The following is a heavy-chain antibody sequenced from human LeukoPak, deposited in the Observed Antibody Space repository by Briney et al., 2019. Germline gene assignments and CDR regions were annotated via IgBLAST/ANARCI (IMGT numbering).Heavy chain of an antibody. Sequence: SETLSLTCTVSGGSISSYYWSWIRQPAGKGLEWIGRIYTSGSTNYNPSLKSRVTMSVDTSKNQFSLKLSSVTAADTAVYYCARNTHRPLWFGELFEPTNWFDPWGQGTLVTVSS. CDR3: ARNTHRPLWFGELFEPTNWFDP. J-gene: IGHJ5*02. D-gene: IGHD3-10*01. CDR1: GGSISSYY. CDR2: IYTSGST. V-gene: IGHV4-4*07.